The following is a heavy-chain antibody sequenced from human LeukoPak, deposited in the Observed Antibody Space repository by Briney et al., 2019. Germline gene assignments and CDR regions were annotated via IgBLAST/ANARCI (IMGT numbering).Heavy chain of an antibody. CDR1: GGSFSGYY. Sequence: SETLSLTCAVYGGSFSGYYWSWIRQPPGKGLEWIGEINHSGSTNYNPSLKSRVTISVDTSKNQFSLKLSSVTAADTAVYYCARAHSYYYDSSGGSFDYWGQGTLVTVSS. J-gene: IGHJ4*02. V-gene: IGHV4-34*01. D-gene: IGHD3-22*01. CDR2: INHSGST. CDR3: ARAHSYYYDSSGGSFDY.